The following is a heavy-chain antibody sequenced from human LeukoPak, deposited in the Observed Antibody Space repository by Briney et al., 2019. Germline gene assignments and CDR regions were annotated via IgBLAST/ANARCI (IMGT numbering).Heavy chain of an antibody. D-gene: IGHD6-19*01. Sequence: PGGSLRLSCVVSGFTLSHYAMSWVRQAPGKGLEWVSGFTDGGTATFYADSVQGRFTISRDNSKNTVYLQMNSLRAEDTALYYCAKKLPPGGSIGWPIDYWGRGTLVTVSS. V-gene: IGHV3-23*01. CDR1: GFTLSHYA. CDR2: FTDGGTAT. CDR3: AKKLPPGGSIGWPIDY. J-gene: IGHJ4*02.